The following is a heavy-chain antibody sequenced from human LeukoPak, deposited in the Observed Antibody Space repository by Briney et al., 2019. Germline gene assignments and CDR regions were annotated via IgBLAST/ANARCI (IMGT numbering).Heavy chain of an antibody. Sequence: GGSLRLSCAASGFSFSNYAMHWVRQAPGKGLEWVAVISYDGGKTYYADSVKGRFTISRDNSKNTVYLQMNSLSTEDTAMYYCARDQSSGGRWLDYWGRGTLVTVSS. CDR1: GFSFSNYA. J-gene: IGHJ4*02. CDR3: ARDQSSGGRWLDY. CDR2: ISYDGGKT. D-gene: IGHD2-15*01. V-gene: IGHV3-30-3*01.